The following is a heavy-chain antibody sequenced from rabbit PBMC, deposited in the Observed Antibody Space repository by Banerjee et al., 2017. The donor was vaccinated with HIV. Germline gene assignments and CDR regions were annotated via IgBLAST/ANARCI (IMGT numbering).Heavy chain of an antibody. J-gene: IGHJ4*01. CDR3: ARVGYDGYDGHDYVMNGYNFNL. D-gene: IGHD6-1*01. Sequence: QQLVESGGGLVQPGGSLKLSCKASGFDFSSYYMSWVRQAPGKGLEWIGYIDPVFGSTYYASWVNGRFTISSHNAQNTLYLQLNSLTAADTATYFCARVGYDGYDGHDYVMNGYNFNLWGPGTLVTVS. CDR2: IDPVFGST. V-gene: IGHV1S7*01. CDR1: GFDFSSYY.